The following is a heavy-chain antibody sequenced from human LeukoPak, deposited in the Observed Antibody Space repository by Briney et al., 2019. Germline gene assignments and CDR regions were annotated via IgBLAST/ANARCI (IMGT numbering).Heavy chain of an antibody. Sequence: KPSETLSLTWPVSGGPLTGYSSGWVRQPPGKGLEWIGYIYYSGSTNYNPSLRSRVTMSVDKSRDQFSLKVNSVTAMDTAVYYCARYDGDDNNFDYWGQGTLVTASS. CDR2: IYYSGST. V-gene: IGHV4-59*01. J-gene: IGHJ4*02. CDR1: GGPLTGYS. CDR3: ARYDGDDNNFDY. D-gene: IGHD4-17*01.